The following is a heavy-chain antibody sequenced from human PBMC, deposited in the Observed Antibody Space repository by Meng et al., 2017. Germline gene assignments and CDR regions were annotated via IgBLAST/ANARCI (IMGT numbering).Heavy chain of an antibody. Sequence: RQEWGPGLVKPSGPLSRTCVVHGGSISSVDWWSWGRKPPGKGLEGIGEIYHGGNTNYNPSIKSRVTISIDKSKNQFSLKLSSVTAADTAVYYCASWIYSCGWQWGQGTLVTVSS. CDR1: GGSISSVDW. D-gene: IGHD6-19*01. CDR3: ASWIYSCGWQ. J-gene: IGHJ4*02. CDR2: IYHGGNT. V-gene: IGHV4/OR15-8*02.